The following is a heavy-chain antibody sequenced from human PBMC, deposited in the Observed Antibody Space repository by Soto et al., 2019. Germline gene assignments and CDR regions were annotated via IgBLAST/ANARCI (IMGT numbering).Heavy chain of an antibody. J-gene: IGHJ5*02. CDR2: ISGSGGST. D-gene: IGHD4-17*01. Sequence: EVQLLESGGGLVQPGGSLRLSCAASGFTFSSYAMSWVRQAPGRGLEWVSAISGSGGSTYYADSVKGRFTISRDNSKNTLYLQMNSLRAEDTAVYYCAKGGDDYGDYGYDPWGQGTLVTVSS. CDR1: GFTFSSYA. V-gene: IGHV3-23*01. CDR3: AKGGDDYGDYGYDP.